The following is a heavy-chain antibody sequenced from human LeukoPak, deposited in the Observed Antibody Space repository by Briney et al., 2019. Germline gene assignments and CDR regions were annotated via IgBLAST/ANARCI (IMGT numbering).Heavy chain of an antibody. CDR1: GFNFNNYD. V-gene: IGHV3-13*01. Sequence: GGSLRLSCAASGFNFNNYDFHWVRQVAGKRLEWVAGIGTVADTFYPDSVMGRFTISRENAKNSFYLQMNSLRAGDTAVYYCARAWGGRGRSWGALDFWGRGTLVTVSS. CDR2: IGTVADT. D-gene: IGHD3-16*01. CDR3: ARAWGGRGRSWGALDF. J-gene: IGHJ4*02.